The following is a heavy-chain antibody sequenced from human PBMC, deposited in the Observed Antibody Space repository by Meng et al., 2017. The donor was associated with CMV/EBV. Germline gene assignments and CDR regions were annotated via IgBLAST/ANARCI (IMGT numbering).Heavy chain of an antibody. CDR2: IYYSGST. D-gene: IGHD3-16*01. Sequence: QVQRGGSGPGLVKPSETLSLTCTCAGGSISSSSYYWGWIRQPPGKGLEWIGSIYYSGSTYYNPSLKSRVTISVDTSKNQFSLKLSSVTAADTAVYYCARVRGTFDYWGQGTLVTVSS. V-gene: IGHV4-39*07. J-gene: IGHJ4*02. CDR3: ARVRGTFDY. CDR1: GGSISSSSYY.